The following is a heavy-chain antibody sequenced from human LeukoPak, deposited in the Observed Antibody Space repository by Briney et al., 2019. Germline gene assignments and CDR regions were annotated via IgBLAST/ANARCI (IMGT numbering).Heavy chain of an antibody. J-gene: IGHJ4*02. V-gene: IGHV3-7*01. CDR2: IKQDGSEK. Sequence: GGSLRLSCAASGFTLSSYWMSWVRQAPGKGLEWVANIKQDGSEKYYVDSVEGRFTISRDNAKNSLYLQMNSLRAEDTAVYYCARVGHYDSSGYYYHFDYWGQGTLVTVSS. CDR1: GFTLSSYW. D-gene: IGHD3-22*01. CDR3: ARVGHYDSSGYYYHFDY.